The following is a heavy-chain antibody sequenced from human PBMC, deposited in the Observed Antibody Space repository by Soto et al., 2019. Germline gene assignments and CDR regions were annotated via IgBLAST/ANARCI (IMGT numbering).Heavy chain of an antibody. D-gene: IGHD3-22*01. CDR3: ARVYDSSGYYLWWFDP. Sequence: QVQLQESGPGLVKPSQTLSLTCTVSGGSISSGGYYWSWIRQHPGKGLEWIGYIYYSGSTYYNPSLKSRVTISVDTSKNQFSLKLSSVTAADTAVYYCARVYDSSGYYLWWFDPRGQGTLVTVSS. J-gene: IGHJ5*02. CDR1: GGSISSGGYY. V-gene: IGHV4-31*03. CDR2: IYYSGST.